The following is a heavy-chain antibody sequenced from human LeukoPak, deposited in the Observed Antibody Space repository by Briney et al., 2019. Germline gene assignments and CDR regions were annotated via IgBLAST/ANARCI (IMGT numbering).Heavy chain of an antibody. Sequence: SETLSLTCAVYGGSFSGYYWSWIRQPPGEGLEWIGEINHSGSTNYNPSLKSRVTISVDTSKNQFSLKLSSVTAADTAVYYCARSEYSSGWYYWGQGTLVTVSS. CDR3: ARSEYSSGWYY. CDR2: INHSGST. V-gene: IGHV4-34*01. CDR1: GGSFSGYY. J-gene: IGHJ4*02. D-gene: IGHD6-19*01.